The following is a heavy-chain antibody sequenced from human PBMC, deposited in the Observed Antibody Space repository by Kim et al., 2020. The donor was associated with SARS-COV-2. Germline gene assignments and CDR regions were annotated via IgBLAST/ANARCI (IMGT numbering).Heavy chain of an antibody. J-gene: IGHJ4*02. CDR3: GRDPNPFWSGLIDY. CDR2: ISAYNGNT. V-gene: IGHV1-18*01. Sequence: ASVKVSCKASGYTFTTYGISWVRQAPGQGLEWMGWISAYNGNTDYAQKFQGRVTMTTDTSTSTAYMELRSLRSDDTAVYYCGRDPNPFWSGLIDYWGQGTLVTVSS. CDR1: GYTFTTYG. D-gene: IGHD3-3*01.